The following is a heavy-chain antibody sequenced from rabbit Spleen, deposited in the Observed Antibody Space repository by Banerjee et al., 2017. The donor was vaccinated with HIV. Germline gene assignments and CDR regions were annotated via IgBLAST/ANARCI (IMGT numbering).Heavy chain of an antibody. CDR3: ARDLPDIIGWNFGF. D-gene: IGHD1-1*01. CDR1: GFTISNNY. J-gene: IGHJ3*01. Sequence: QLVESRGGLVTPGGSLKLSCKASGFTISNNYWMNWVRQAPGKGLEWIGYIDPVFGITYYANWVNGRFSISRENAQNTVFLQMTSLTAADTATYFCARDLPDIIGWNFGFWGQGTLVTVS. V-gene: IGHV1S7*01. CDR2: IDPVFGIT.